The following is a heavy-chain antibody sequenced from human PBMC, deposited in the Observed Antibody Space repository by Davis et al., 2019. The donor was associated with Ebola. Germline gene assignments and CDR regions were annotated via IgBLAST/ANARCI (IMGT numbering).Heavy chain of an antibody. CDR2: IYYSGST. J-gene: IGHJ4*02. D-gene: IGHD3-10*01. V-gene: IGHV4-39*01. CDR3: ARPQFGYFDY. CDR1: GGSISSSSYY. Sequence: PSETLSLTCTVSGGSISSSSYYWGWIRQPPGKGLEWIGSIYYSGSTYYNPSLKTRVTISVDTSKNQFSLKLSSVTAADTAVYYCARPQFGYFDYWGQGTLVTVSS.